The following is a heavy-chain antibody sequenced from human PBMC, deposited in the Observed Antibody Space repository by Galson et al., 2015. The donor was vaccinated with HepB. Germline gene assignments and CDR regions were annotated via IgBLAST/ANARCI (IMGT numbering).Heavy chain of an antibody. CDR3: ARDIVVVPAAIGFDY. J-gene: IGHJ4*02. CDR1: GYTFTGYY. Sequence: CKASGYTFTGYYMHWVRQAPGQGLEWMGWINPNSGGTNYAQKFQGRVTMTRDTSISTAYMELSRLRSDDTAVYYCARDIVVVPAAIGFDYWGQGTLVTVSS. D-gene: IGHD2-2*01. V-gene: IGHV1-2*02. CDR2: INPNSGGT.